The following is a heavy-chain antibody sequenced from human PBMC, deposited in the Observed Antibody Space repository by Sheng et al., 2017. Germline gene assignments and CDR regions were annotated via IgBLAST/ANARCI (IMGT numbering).Heavy chain of an antibody. D-gene: IGHD4-17*01. J-gene: IGHJ6*02. CDR2: IYHSGST. Sequence: QVQLQESGPGLVKPSETLSLTCAVSGYSISSGYYWGWIRQPPGKGLEWIGSIYHSGSTYYNPSLKSRVTISVDTSKNQFSLKLSSVTAADTAVYYCAGDYGDYYYYYGMDVWGQGTTVTVSS. V-gene: IGHV4-38-2*02. CDR3: AGDYGDYYYYYGMDV. CDR1: GYSISSGYY.